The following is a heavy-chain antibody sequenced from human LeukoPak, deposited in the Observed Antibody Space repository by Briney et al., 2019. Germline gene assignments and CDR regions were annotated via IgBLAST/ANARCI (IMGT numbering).Heavy chain of an antibody. V-gene: IGHV3-9*01. CDR3: AKDKAMASHCYYMDV. CDR2: IAWNSGSM. Sequence: PGGSLRLSCAASGFTFDDYAMHWVRQAPGKGLEWVSGIAWNSGSMGYAASVKGRFTISRDNAKSSLYLQMNSLRAEDTALYYCAKDKAMASHCYYMDVWGKGTTVTISS. D-gene: IGHD5-18*01. J-gene: IGHJ6*03. CDR1: GFTFDDYA.